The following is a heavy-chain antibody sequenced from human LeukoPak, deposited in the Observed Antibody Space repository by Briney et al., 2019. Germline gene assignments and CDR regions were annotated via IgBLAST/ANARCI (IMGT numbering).Heavy chain of an antibody. J-gene: IGHJ4*02. CDR3: AKGSWKAFDY. V-gene: IGHV3-23*01. CDR2: ISGSGGST. Sequence: GGSLRLSCAASGFTFSSYAMSWIRQAPGKGLEWVSAISGSGGSTYYADSVKGRFTISRDNSKNTLYLQMNSLRTEDTAVYYCAKGSWKAFDYWGQGTLVTVSS. CDR1: GFTFSSYA. D-gene: IGHD1-1*01.